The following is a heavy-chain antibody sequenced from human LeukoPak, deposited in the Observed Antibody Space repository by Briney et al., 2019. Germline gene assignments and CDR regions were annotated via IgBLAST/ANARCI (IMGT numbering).Heavy chain of an antibody. CDR1: GFTFSSYG. Sequence: QPGRSLRLSCAASGFTFSSYGMHWVRQAPGKGLEWVAVISYDGSNKYYADSVKGRFTISRDNSKNTLYPQMNSLRAEDTAVYYCAKFSRIAVAAPLAPWGQGTLVTVSS. CDR3: AKFSRIAVAAPLAP. CDR2: ISYDGSNK. D-gene: IGHD6-19*01. J-gene: IGHJ5*02. V-gene: IGHV3-30*18.